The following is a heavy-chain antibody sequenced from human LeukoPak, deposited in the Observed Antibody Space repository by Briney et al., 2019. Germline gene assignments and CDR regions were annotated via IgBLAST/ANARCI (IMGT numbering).Heavy chain of an antibody. D-gene: IGHD3-10*01. Sequence: GESLKISCKGSGYSFTSYWIGWVRQMPGKGLEWMGIIYPGDSDTRYSPSFQGQVTISADKSISTAYLQWSSLKASDTAMYYCARILLWFGELRGGFDPWGQGTLVTVSS. CDR3: ARILLWFGELRGGFDP. J-gene: IGHJ5*02. CDR2: IYPGDSDT. CDR1: GYSFTSYW. V-gene: IGHV5-51*01.